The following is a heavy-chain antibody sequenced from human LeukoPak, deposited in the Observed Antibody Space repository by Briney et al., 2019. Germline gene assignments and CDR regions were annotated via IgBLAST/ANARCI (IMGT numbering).Heavy chain of an antibody. V-gene: IGHV3-7*01. CDR2: INQDGSQT. D-gene: IGHD5-12*01. CDR1: GFAFSDYW. CDR3: ARDASPRYSGYDWVY. J-gene: IGHJ4*02. Sequence: GGSLRLSCTASGFAFSDYWMSWVRQAPGKGLEWLANINQDGSQTSYVDSVRGRFTVSSDNAKNSLYLQMNSLRADDTAVYYCARDASPRYSGYDWVYWGRGTLLTVSS.